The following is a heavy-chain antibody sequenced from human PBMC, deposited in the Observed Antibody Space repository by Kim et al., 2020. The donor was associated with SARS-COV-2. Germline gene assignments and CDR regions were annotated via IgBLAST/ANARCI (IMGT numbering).Heavy chain of an antibody. Sequence: SQTLSLTCAISGDSVSSNSAAWNWIRQSPSRGLEWLGRTYYRSKWYNDYAVSVKSRITINPDTSKNQFSLQLNSVTPEDTAVYYCARDRYYYGSGSYSHYYYSGMDVWGQVTTVTVSS. V-gene: IGHV6-1*01. CDR3: ARDRYYYGSGSYSHYYYSGMDV. CDR1: GDSVSSNSAA. D-gene: IGHD3-10*01. J-gene: IGHJ6*02. CDR2: TYYRSKWYN.